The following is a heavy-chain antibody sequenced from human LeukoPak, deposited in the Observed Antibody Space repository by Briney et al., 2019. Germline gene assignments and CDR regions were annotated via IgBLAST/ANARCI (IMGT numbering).Heavy chain of an antibody. V-gene: IGHV3-7*01. D-gene: IGHD3-22*01. CDR3: YGTRGY. Sequence: GGSLRLSCAASGFSFSSYWLMWVRQTPGKGLQWVATIKEDGRQTFYSDSVMGRFTISIDSPKNSLYLQMNSLRVEETAVYYCYGTRGYWGQGALVTVSS. CDR1: GFSFSSYW. J-gene: IGHJ4*02. CDR2: IKEDGRQT.